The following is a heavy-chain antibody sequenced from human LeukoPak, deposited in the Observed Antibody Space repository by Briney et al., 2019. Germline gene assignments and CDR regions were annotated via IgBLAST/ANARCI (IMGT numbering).Heavy chain of an antibody. Sequence: GASVKVSCKASGGTFSSYAISWVRQAPGQGLEWMGGIIPIFGTANYAQKFQGRVTITADESTSTAYMELSSLRSEDTAVYYCARDLEPKYDFWGGPAHIPAHWGQGTLVTVSS. J-gene: IGHJ4*02. CDR2: IIPIFGTA. D-gene: IGHD3-3*01. V-gene: IGHV1-69*13. CDR1: GGTFSSYA. CDR3: ARDLEPKYDFWGGPAHIPAH.